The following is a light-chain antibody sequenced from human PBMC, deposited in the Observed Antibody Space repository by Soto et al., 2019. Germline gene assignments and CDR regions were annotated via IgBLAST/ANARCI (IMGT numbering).Light chain of an antibody. J-gene: IGKJ5*01. CDR1: QSVLYSSNNKNY. CDR2: WAS. CDR3: QQYSSTPIT. Sequence: DIVMTQSPDSLAVSLGERATINCKSSQSVLYSSNNKNYLAWYQQKPGQPPNLLIYWASTRESGVPDRFSGSGSGTDFTLTISSLQAEDVAVYYCQQYSSTPITFGQGTRLEIK. V-gene: IGKV4-1*01.